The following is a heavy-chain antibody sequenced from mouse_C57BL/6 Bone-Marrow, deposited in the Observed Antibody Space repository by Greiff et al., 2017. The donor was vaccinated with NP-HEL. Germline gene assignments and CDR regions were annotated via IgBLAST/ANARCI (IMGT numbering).Heavy chain of an antibody. CDR3: ARDGLGTVPLDY. J-gene: IGHJ2*01. V-gene: IGHV1-54*01. CDR2: INPGSGGT. CDR1: GYAFTNYL. Sequence: QVQLQQSGAELVRPGTSVKVSCKASGYAFTNYLIEWVKQRPGQGLEWIGVINPGSGGTNYNEKFKGKATLTAAKSSSTAYMQLSSLTSEDSAVYFCARDGLGTVPLDYWGQGTTLTVSS. D-gene: IGHD4-1*01.